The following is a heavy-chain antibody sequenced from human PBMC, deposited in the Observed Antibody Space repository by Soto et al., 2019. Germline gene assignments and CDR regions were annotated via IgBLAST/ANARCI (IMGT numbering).Heavy chain of an antibody. CDR3: ARVERGTATPVVDAFDI. J-gene: IGHJ3*02. D-gene: IGHD2-21*02. Sequence: QVQLQQWGAGLLKPSETLSLTCAVYGGFVTSGSYYWSWIRQPPGKGLEWIGEMRHSGGTNFNPSLKSRVTISVDTSKTQFPLKMSSVTAADTALSYCARVERGTATPVVDAFDIWGPGTMVTGSS. CDR1: GGFVTSGSYY. CDR2: MRHSGGT. V-gene: IGHV4-34*01.